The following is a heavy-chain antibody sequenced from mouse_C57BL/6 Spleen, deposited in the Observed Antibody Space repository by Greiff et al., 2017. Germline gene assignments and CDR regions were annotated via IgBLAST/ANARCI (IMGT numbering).Heavy chain of an antibody. J-gene: IGHJ3*01. V-gene: IGHV3-6*01. CDR1: GYSITSGYY. Sequence: EVQLQESGPGLVKPSQSLSLTCSVTGYSITSGYYWNWIRQFPGNKLEWMGYISYDGSNNYNPSLKNRISITRDTSKNQFFLKLNSVTTEDTATYYCAREGNDVAYWGQGTLVTVSA. D-gene: IGHD2-1*01. CDR2: ISYDGSN. CDR3: AREGNDVAY.